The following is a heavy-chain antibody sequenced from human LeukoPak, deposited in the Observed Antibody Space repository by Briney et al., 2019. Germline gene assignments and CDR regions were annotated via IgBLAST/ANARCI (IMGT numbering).Heavy chain of an antibody. V-gene: IGHV5-51*01. D-gene: IGHD3-10*01. J-gene: IGHJ3*02. Sequence: GESLKISCQGSGNSFTFYWIGWVGQMPGKGLEWMGTIYPGDSDTRYSPSFQGQVTISVDKSISTAYLQWSSLKASDTAMYYCVRLSRITMIRGVPSGAFDIWGQGTMVTVSS. CDR2: IYPGDSDT. CDR3: VRLSRITMIRGVPSGAFDI. CDR1: GNSFTFYW.